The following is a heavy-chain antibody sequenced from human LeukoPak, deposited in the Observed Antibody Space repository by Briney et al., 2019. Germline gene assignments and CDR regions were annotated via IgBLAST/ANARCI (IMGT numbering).Heavy chain of an antibody. CDR1: GGSISSSSYY. J-gene: IGHJ4*02. CDR2: IYYSGST. D-gene: IGHD6-13*01. CDR3: ARDRGGYDY. Sequence: PSETLSRTCTVSGGSISSSSYYWGWIRQPPGKGLEWIGSIYYSGSTYYNPSLKSRVTISVDTSKNQFSLKLSSVTAADTALYYCARDRGGYDYWGQGTLVTVSS. V-gene: IGHV4-39*07.